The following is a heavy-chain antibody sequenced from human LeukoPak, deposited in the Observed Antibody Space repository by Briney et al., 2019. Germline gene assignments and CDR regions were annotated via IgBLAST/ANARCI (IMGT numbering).Heavy chain of an antibody. V-gene: IGHV3-23*01. CDR2: ISGSGGST. J-gene: IGHJ4*02. Sequence: GGSLRLSCAASRFALRRNAMSWVRQAPGKGLEWVSAISGSGGSTYYADSVKGRFTISRDNSKNTLYLQMNSLRAEDTAVYYCAKKAPRYYYDSSGSVAGGFDYWGQGTLVTVSS. CDR1: RFALRRNA. CDR3: AKKAPRYYYDSSGSVAGGFDY. D-gene: IGHD3-22*01.